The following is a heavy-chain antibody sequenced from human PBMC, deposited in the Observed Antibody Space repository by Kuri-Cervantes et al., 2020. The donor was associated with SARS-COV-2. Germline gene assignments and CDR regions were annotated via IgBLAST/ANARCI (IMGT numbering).Heavy chain of an antibody. J-gene: IGHJ3*02. D-gene: IGHD6-19*01. CDR2: TSRDGSNK. V-gene: IGHV3-30*18. CDR3: AKVRNSGWADAFDI. Sequence: GGSLRLSCAASGFNFSRYGMHWVRQAPGKGLEWVAVTSRDGSNKYYADSVKGRFTISRDSSKNTLYLQMNSLRAEDTALYYCAKVRNSGWADAFDIWGQGTMVTVSS. CDR1: GFNFSRYG.